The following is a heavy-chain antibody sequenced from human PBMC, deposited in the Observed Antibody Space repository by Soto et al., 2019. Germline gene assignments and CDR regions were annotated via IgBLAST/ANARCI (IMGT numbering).Heavy chain of an antibody. CDR3: ARGPEQRYYYGMDV. D-gene: IGHD1-1*01. V-gene: IGHV4-39*01. CDR1: GGSISSSSYY. Sequence: QLQLQESGPGLVKPSETLSLTCTVSGGSISSSSYYWGWIRQPPGKGLEWIGSIYYSGSTYYNPSLKSRVTISVDTSKNQFSLKLSSVTAADTAVYYCARGPEQRYYYGMDVWGQGTTVTVSS. J-gene: IGHJ6*02. CDR2: IYYSGST.